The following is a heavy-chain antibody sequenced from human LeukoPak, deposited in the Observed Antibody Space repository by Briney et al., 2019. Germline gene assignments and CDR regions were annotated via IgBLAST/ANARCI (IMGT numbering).Heavy chain of an antibody. J-gene: IGHJ4*02. CDR3: TTESYYYDSSGYFFPPDY. Sequence: GGSLRLSCAASGFTFSNAWMSRVRQAPGKGLEWVGRIKSKTDGGTTDYAAPVKGRFTISRDDSKNTLYLQMNSLKTEDTAVYYCTTESYYYDSSGYFFPPDYWGQGTLVTVSS. D-gene: IGHD3-22*01. CDR1: GFTFSNAW. CDR2: IKSKTDGGTT. V-gene: IGHV3-15*01.